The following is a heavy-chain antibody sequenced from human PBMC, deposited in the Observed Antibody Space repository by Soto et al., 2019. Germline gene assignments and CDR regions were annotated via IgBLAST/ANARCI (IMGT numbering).Heavy chain of an antibody. CDR3: ASVGPWFGEFHYYYYGMDV. D-gene: IGHD3-10*01. V-gene: IGHV4-34*01. CDR2: INHSGGT. J-gene: IGHJ6*02. Sequence: SETLSLTCAVYGGSFSGYYWSWIRQPPGKGLEWIGEINHSGGTNYSPSLKSRVTISVDTSKNQFSLKLSSVTAADTAVYYCASVGPWFGEFHYYYYGMDVWGQGTTVTVSS. CDR1: GGSFSGYY.